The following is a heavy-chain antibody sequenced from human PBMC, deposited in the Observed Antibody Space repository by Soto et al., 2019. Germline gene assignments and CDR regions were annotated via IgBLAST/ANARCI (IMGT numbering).Heavy chain of an antibody. D-gene: IGHD3-22*01. V-gene: IGHV3-30-3*01. J-gene: IGHJ4*02. CDR3: SRAYDSSMHYFDY. CDR2: ISYDGSNK. Sequence: QVQLVESGGGVVQPGRSLRLSCAASGFTFSSFAIHWVRQAPGKGLEWVSRISYDGSNKYYADSVKGRFTISRDNSKNTLYLQMNSLRAEDTAAYYCSRAYDSSMHYFDYWGQGTLVTGSS. CDR1: GFTFSSFA.